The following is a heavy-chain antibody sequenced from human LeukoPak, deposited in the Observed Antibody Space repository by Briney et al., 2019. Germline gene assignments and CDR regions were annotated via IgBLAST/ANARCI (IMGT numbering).Heavy chain of an antibody. CDR1: GFTFSSCG. V-gene: IGHV3-30*18. D-gene: IGHD5-24*01. J-gene: IGHJ4*02. CDR3: AKDREDGYNYYFDY. Sequence: SGGSLRLSCAASGFTFSSCGMHWVRQAPGKGLEWVAVISYDGSNKYYADSVKGRFTISRDNSKNTLYLQMNSLRAEDTAVYYCAKDREDGYNYYFDYWGQGTLVTVSS. CDR2: ISYDGSNK.